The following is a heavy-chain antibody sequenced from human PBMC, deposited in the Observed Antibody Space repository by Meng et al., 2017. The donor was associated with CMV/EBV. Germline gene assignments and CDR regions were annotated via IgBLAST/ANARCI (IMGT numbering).Heavy chain of an antibody. V-gene: IGHV4-39*07. CDR2: IYYSGST. J-gene: IGHJ4*02. Sequence: GKGLEWIGSIYYSGSTYYNPSLKSRVTISVDTSKNQFSLKLSSVTAADTAVYYCARDGHDSSGYNFDYWGQGTLVTVSS. D-gene: IGHD3-22*01. CDR3: ARDGHDSSGYNFDY.